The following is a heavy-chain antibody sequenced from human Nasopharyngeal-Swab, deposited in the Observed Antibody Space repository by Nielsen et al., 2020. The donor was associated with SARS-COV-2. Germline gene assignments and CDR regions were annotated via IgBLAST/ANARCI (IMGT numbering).Heavy chain of an antibody. CDR1: GFTVSSNY. Sequence: GESLKISCEASGFTVSSNYMSWVRQAPGKGLEWVSVIFSGGSTFYADSVKGRFTISRDTSKNTLYLQMFSLRAEDTAVYYCATYYYDSSGYYSVAFDIWGQGTMVTVSS. V-gene: IGHV3-53*01. CDR3: ATYYYDSSGYYSVAFDI. CDR2: IFSGGST. D-gene: IGHD3-22*01. J-gene: IGHJ3*02.